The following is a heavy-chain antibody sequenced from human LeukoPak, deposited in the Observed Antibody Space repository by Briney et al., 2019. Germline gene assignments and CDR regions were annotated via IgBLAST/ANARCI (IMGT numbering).Heavy chain of an antibody. D-gene: IGHD6-13*01. CDR2: IYYSGST. V-gene: IGHV4-59*01. Sequence: SETLSLTCTVSGGSISSYYWSWIRQPPRKGLEWIGYIYYSGSTNYNHSLKSRVTISVDTSKNQFSLKLSSGTAADTAVYYCARESIAAAGIDYWGQGTLVTVSS. CDR3: ARESIAAAGIDY. CDR1: GGSISSYY. J-gene: IGHJ4*02.